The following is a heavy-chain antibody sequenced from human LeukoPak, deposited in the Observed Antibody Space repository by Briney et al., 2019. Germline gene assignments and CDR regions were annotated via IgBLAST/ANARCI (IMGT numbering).Heavy chain of an antibody. CDR3: ARGNQHLAS. V-gene: IGHV6-1*01. CDR1: GDSVSNNSGS. CDR2: TYYRSKWYN. J-gene: IGHJ5*02. D-gene: IGHD6-13*01. Sequence: SQTLSLTCAISGDSVSNNSGSWNWLRQSPSRGLEWLGRTYYRSKWYNDYAASVKSRITIDPDTSRNQFSLQLNSVTPEDTAVYYCARGNQHLASWGQGTLVTVSS.